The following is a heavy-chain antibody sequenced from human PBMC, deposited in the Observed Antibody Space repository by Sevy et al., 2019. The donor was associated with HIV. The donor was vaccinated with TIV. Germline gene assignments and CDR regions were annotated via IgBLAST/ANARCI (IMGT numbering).Heavy chain of an antibody. CDR1: GYTFTSYT. J-gene: IGHJ4*02. V-gene: IGHV1-18*01. CDR2: VNTYNDNS. CDR3: ARDTREKSFDY. Sequence: ASVKVSCKTSGYTFTSYTMSWVRQAPGQGLEWMGWVNTYNDNSNRAQKVRDRVTLTTDTTSTAYLELRSLRYDDTAVYYCARDTREKSFDYWGQGTLVTVSS.